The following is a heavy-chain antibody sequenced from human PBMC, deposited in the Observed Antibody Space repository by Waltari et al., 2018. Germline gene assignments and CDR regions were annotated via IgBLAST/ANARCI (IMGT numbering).Heavy chain of an antibody. D-gene: IGHD6-13*01. J-gene: IGHJ2*01. V-gene: IGHV4-59*08. CDR2: IYYSGST. Sequence: QVQLQESGPGLVKPSGSLSLTCTVSGGSISSYYWSWIRQPPGKGLEWIGYIYYSGSTNYNPSLKSRVTISVDTSKNQFSLKLSSVTAADTAVYYCARTSYSSSPVFDLWGRGTLVTVSS. CDR1: GGSISSYY. CDR3: ARTSYSSSPVFDL.